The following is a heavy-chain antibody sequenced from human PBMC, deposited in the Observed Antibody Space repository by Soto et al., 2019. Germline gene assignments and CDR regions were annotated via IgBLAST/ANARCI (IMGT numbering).Heavy chain of an antibody. Sequence: SVKVSCKASGGTFSSYAISWVRQAPGQRLEWMGGIIPIFGTANYAQKFQGRVTITADESTSTAYMELSSLRSEDTAVYYCARGGEGLTPAYCDYCYGMDVWGQGTTVTVSS. V-gene: IGHV1-69*13. CDR3: ARGGEGLTPAYCDYCYGMDV. J-gene: IGHJ6*02. CDR2: IIPIFGTA. CDR1: GGTFSSYA. D-gene: IGHD2-21*01.